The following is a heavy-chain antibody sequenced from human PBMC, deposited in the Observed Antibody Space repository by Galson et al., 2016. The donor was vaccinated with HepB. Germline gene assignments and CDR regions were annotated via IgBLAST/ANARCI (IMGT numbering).Heavy chain of an antibody. Sequence: SVKVSCKASGYNFTTYYIHWVRQAPGQGPEWMGLIDPSGGTTFYAQKFRGRLTVTRDTSTDTVYMELSSLISGDTAVYSCARRFCSTNSRCHDAFDIWGLGTMVTVSS. V-gene: IGHV1-46*01. CDR3: ARRFCSTNSRCHDAFDI. D-gene: IGHD2-8*01. CDR2: IDPSGGTT. J-gene: IGHJ3*02. CDR1: GYNFTTYY.